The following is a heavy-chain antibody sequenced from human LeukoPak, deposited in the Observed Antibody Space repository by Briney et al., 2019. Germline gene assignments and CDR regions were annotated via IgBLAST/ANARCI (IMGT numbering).Heavy chain of an antibody. D-gene: IGHD2-15*01. Sequence: GSLRLSCAASGFTFSSYAMSWVRQAPGKGLEWVSGISGSGGSTHYADSVKDRFTISRDNSKNTLYLQMNSLGAEDTAVYYCAKETVVVVAATPDAFDIWGQGTMVTVSS. V-gene: IGHV3-23*01. CDR3: AKETVVVVAATPDAFDI. CDR1: GFTFSSYA. CDR2: ISGSGGST. J-gene: IGHJ3*02.